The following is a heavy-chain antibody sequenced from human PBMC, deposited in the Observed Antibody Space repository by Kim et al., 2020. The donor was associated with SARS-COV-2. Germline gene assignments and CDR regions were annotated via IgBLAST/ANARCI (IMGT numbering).Heavy chain of an antibody. CDR2: IYYSGST. CDR1: GGSISSYY. CDR3: ARHSDYYDSPPLDAFDI. J-gene: IGHJ3*02. D-gene: IGHD3-22*01. Sequence: SETLSLTCTVSGGSISSYYWSWIRQPPGKGLEWIGYIYYSGSTNYNPSLKSRVTISVDTSKNQFSLKLSSVTAADTAVYYCARHSDYYDSPPLDAFDIWGQGTMVTVSS. V-gene: IGHV4-59*08.